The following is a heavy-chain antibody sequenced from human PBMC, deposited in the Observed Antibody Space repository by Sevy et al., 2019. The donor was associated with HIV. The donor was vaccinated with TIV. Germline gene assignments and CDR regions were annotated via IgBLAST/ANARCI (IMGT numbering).Heavy chain of an antibody. Sequence: GGSLRLSCSASEFTFSSYAMSWVRQAPGKGLEWVSSISGSGRFTYYADFVEGRFIISRDNSKNTLSVQMNSLRAEDTAVYYCSKGFCSGATCPRDYYYYGMDVWGQGTTVPVSS. V-gene: IGHV3-23*01. J-gene: IGHJ6*02. CDR3: SKGFCSGATCPRDYYYYGMDV. D-gene: IGHD2-15*01. CDR1: EFTFSSYA. CDR2: ISGSGRFT.